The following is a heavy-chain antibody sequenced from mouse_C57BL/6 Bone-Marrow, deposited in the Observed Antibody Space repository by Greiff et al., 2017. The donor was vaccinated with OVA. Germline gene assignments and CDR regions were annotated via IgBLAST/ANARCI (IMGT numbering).Heavy chain of an antibody. D-gene: IGHD1-1*01. J-gene: IGHJ3*01. CDR3: AYYYGSIAY. CDR2: IYPSDSET. Sequence: QVQLQQPGAELVRPGSSVKLSCKASGYTFTSYWMDWVKQRPGQGLEWIGNIYPSDSETHYNQKFKDKATLTVDKSSSTAYMQLRSLTSADSAVYYCAYYYGSIAYWGQGTLVTVSA. CDR1: GYTFTSYW. V-gene: IGHV1-61*01.